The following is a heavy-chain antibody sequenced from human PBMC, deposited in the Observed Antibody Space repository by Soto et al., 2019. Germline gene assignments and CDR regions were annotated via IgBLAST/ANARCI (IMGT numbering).Heavy chain of an antibody. CDR1: GFTFSSYG. V-gene: IGHV3-30*03. CDR3: ARPQDYYDSSGYYYVGNNWFDP. CDR2: ISYDGSNK. J-gene: IGHJ5*02. Sequence: QPGGSLRLSCAASGFTFSSYGMHWVRQAPGKGLEWVAVISYDGSNKYYADSVKGRFTISRDNSKNTLYLQMNSLRAEDTAVYYCARPQDYYDSSGYYYVGNNWFDPWGQGTLVTVSS. D-gene: IGHD3-22*01.